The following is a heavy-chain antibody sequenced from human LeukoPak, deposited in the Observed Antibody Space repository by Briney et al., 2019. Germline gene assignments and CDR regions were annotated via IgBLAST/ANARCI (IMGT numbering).Heavy chain of an antibody. Sequence: GGSLRLSCTASGFTFSDYWMTWVRQAPGKGPEWVANIKQDGSQRYYVDSVRGRFTISRDNAKYSLFLQMNGLRAEDTAVYYCARRGGSSSRRSPIDYWGQGTLVTVSS. CDR1: GFTFSDYW. CDR3: ARRGGSSSRRSPIDY. CDR2: IKQDGSQR. J-gene: IGHJ4*02. V-gene: IGHV3-7*01. D-gene: IGHD6-6*01.